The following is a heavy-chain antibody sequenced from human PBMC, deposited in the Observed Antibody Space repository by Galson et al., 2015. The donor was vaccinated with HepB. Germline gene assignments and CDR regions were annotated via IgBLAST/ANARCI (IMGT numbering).Heavy chain of an antibody. Sequence: SVKVSCKASGYSFTSYYMHWVRQAPGQGLEWMGMINPSGGSTTYAQKFQGRVTMTGDTSTSTVYMELSSLTSEDTAVYYCTRRANSLQYYFDYWGQGTPVTVSS. CDR1: GYSFTSYY. CDR2: INPSGGST. V-gene: IGHV1-46*01. J-gene: IGHJ4*02. CDR3: TRRANSLQYYFDY. D-gene: IGHD2-8*01.